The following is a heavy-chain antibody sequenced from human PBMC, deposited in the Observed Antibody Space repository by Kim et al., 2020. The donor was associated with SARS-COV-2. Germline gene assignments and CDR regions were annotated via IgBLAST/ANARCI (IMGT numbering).Heavy chain of an antibody. CDR1: GVSITRSNYY. CDR2: MYHSGTT. D-gene: IGHD4-17*01. Sequence: SETLSLTCAVSGVSITRSNYYWGWIRQSPGKGLEWIGAMYHSGTTYYNPSLKSRISISGDTSKNEFSLRLTSVTAADTVTYYCARHRGEFYGVPRWYFDPWGRGTPVTVSS. V-gene: IGHV4-39*01. J-gene: IGHJ2*01. CDR3: ARHRGEFYGVPRWYFDP.